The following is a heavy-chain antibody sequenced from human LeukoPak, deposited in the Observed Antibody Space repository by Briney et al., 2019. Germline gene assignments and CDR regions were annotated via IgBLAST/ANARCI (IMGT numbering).Heavy chain of an antibody. CDR1: GFTFDDYA. CDR3: ARGRGLHTDPFDI. V-gene: IGHV3-9*01. CDR2: ISWNSGSI. Sequence: PGGSLRLSCAASGFTFDDYAMHWVRQAPGKGLEWVSGISWNSGSIGYADSVKGRFTISRDNAKNSLYLQMNSLRAEDTAVYYCARGRGLHTDPFDIWGQGTMVTVSS. D-gene: IGHD5-18*01. J-gene: IGHJ3*02.